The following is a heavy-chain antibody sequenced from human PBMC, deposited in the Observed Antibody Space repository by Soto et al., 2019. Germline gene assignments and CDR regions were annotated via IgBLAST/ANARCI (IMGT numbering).Heavy chain of an antibody. D-gene: IGHD6-6*01. V-gene: IGHV4-38-2*01. CDR3: ARSMYSTSAQLYYGMDV. CDR2: MYHSGIT. CDR1: GYSIRSGYF. Sequence: SETLSLTCAVSGYSIRSGYFWGWIRQPPGKGLEWIGSMYHSGITYYNLSLKSRVTISVDTPKNQLSLKLSSATAADTAVYYCARSMYSTSAQLYYGMDVWGQGTTVTSP. J-gene: IGHJ6*02.